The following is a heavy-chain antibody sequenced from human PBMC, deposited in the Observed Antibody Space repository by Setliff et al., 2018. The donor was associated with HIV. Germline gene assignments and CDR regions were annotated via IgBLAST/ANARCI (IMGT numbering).Heavy chain of an antibody. CDR3: ARVNDILLGYWVGYFDY. D-gene: IGHD2-8*01. CDR1: GYTLRRHG. V-gene: IGHV1-18*01. J-gene: IGHJ4*02. Sequence: ASVKVSCKASGYTLRRHGISWVRQAPGQVLEWMGWISAYNGNTNYAQKFRGRVTLTTDTSTSTAYMELRSLRSDDTAVYYCARVNDILLGYWVGYFDYWGQGTLVTVSS. CDR2: ISAYNGNT.